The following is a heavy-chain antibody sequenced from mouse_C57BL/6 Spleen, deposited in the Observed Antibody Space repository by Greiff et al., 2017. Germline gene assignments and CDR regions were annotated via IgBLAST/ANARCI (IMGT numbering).Heavy chain of an antibody. CDR2: ISSGGSYT. V-gene: IGHV5-6*01. J-gene: IGHJ1*03. Sequence: DVQLVESGGDLVKPGGSLKLSCAASGFTFSSYGMSWVRQTPDKRLEWVATISSGGSYTYYPDSVKGRFTISRDNAKNTLYLQMSSLKSEDTAMYYCARHGDYYGSSYDWYFDVWGTGTTVTVSS. CDR1: GFTFSSYG. D-gene: IGHD1-1*01. CDR3: ARHGDYYGSSYDWYFDV.